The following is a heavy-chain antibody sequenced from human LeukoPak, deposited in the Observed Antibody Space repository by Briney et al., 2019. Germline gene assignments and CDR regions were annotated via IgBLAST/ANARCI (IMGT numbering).Heavy chain of an antibody. CDR3: AKGGDYALDY. D-gene: IGHD4-17*01. CDR2: IQYDGRNK. V-gene: IGHV3-30*02. J-gene: IGHJ4*02. Sequence: GGSLRLSCAASGFSDSSSGIHWVRQPPGKGLDWLAFIQYDGRNKYYADSVKGRFTISRDNSKNTLTLCLQITSLRVEDTAVYYCAKGGDYALDYWGQGTLVTVSS. CDR1: GFSDSSSG.